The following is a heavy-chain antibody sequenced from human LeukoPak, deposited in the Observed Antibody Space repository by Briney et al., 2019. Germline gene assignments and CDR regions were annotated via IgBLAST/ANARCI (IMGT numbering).Heavy chain of an antibody. J-gene: IGHJ4*02. Sequence: ASVKVSCKVSGYTLTELSMHWVRQAPGKGLEWMGGFDPEAGETIYAQKFQSRLTMTEEKSTDTAYMELNSLRSDDTAVYYCATDMVGYCNGEGCYSEAYWGQGTLVTVSS. CDR3: ATDMVGYCNGEGCYSEAY. CDR1: GYTLTELS. V-gene: IGHV1-24*01. D-gene: IGHD2-15*01. CDR2: FDPEAGET.